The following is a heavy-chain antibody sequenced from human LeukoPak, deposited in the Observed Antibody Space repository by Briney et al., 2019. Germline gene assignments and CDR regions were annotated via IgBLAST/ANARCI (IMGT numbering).Heavy chain of an antibody. J-gene: IGHJ4*02. CDR2: ISVYESHK. Sequence: PSGGSLRLSCAASGFTFSSYSMNWVRQAPGKGLEWVAVISVYESHKYYADSVKGRFTLSRDNSKNTLYLQMNSLTTEDTAVYYCAKDQGTGFSDFDYWGQGTLVTVSS. CDR1: GFTFSSYS. V-gene: IGHV3-30*18. D-gene: IGHD6-19*01. CDR3: AKDQGTGFSDFDY.